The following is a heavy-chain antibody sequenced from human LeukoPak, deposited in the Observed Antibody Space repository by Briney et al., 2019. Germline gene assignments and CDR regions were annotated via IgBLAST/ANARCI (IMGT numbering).Heavy chain of an antibody. CDR3: AAVYSSGGSDY. CDR2: IVVGSGNT. D-gene: IGHD6-19*01. J-gene: IGHJ4*02. CDR1: GFTFTSSA. Sequence: LVKVSCKASGFTFTSSAMQWVRQARGQRLEWIGWIVVGSGNTNYAQKFQERVTITRDMSTCTAYMELSSLRSEDTAVYYCAAVYSSGGSDYWGQGTLVTVSS. V-gene: IGHV1-58*02.